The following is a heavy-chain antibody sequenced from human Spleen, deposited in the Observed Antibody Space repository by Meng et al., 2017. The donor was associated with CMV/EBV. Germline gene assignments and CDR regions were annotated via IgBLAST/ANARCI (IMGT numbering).Heavy chain of an antibody. J-gene: IGHJ4*02. CDR2: IIPIFGTA. CDR1: GGTFSSYA. V-gene: IGHV1-69*12. Sequence: QAPLVQSGAEVKKPGSSVKVSCKASGGTFSSYAISWVRQAPGQGLEWMGGIIPIFGTANYAQKFQGRVTITADESTSTAYMELSSLRSEDTAVYYCAREPTFMITFGGVINWGQGTLVTVSS. D-gene: IGHD3-16*02. CDR3: AREPTFMITFGGVIN.